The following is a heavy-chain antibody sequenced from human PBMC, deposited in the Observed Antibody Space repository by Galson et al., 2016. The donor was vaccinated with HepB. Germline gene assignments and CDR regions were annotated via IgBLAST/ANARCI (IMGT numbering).Heavy chain of an antibody. V-gene: IGHV1-69*06. CDR2: IIPIFGTE. Sequence: SVKVSCKASGGTFNTDVISWVRQAPGQGLEWMGGIIPIFGTENYAQKFQGRVTIIADTSTSTVYMELSSLTSKDTAVYYCARSRGIAVPGHAGYFDLWGRGTLVTVSS. CDR1: GGTFNTDV. D-gene: IGHD6-19*01. J-gene: IGHJ2*01. CDR3: ARSRGIAVPGHAGYFDL.